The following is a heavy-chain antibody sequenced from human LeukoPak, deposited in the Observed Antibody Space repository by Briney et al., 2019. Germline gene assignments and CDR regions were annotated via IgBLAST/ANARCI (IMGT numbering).Heavy chain of an antibody. D-gene: IGHD3-3*01. CDR2: ISSSSSYI. CDR3: ARDSHDFWSGYQYGMDV. J-gene: IGHJ6*02. Sequence: PGRSLRLSCAASGFTFSSYGMHWVRQAPGKGLEWVSSISSSSSYIYYADSVKGRFTISRDNAKNSLYLQMNSLRAEDTAVYYCARDSHDFWSGYQYGMDVWGQGTTVTVSS. V-gene: IGHV3-21*01. CDR1: GFTFSSYG.